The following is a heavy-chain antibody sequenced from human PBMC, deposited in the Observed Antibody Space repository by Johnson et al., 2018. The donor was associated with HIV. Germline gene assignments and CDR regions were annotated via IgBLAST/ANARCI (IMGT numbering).Heavy chain of an antibody. CDR1: GFSFSSYA. CDR3: AKDSSHIVPGRPQLDAFDI. D-gene: IGHD2-21*01. J-gene: IGHJ3*02. Sequence: VQLVESGGGLVQPGGSLRLSCAASGFSFSSYAMSWVRQAPGKGLEWVSAISGSGGSTYSANSVKGQFTISRDNSKNTLYLQMNSLRAEDTAVYYCAKDSSHIVPGRPQLDAFDIWGQGTMVTVSS. CDR2: ISGSGGST. V-gene: IGHV3-23*04.